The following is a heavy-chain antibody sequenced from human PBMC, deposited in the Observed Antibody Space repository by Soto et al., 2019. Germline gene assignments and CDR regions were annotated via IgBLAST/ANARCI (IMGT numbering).Heavy chain of an antibody. J-gene: IGHJ4*02. CDR3: AKDSGALKLWLRAGDY. CDR2: ISGSGGST. V-gene: IGHV3-23*01. Sequence: GGSLRLSCAASGFTFSSYAMSWVRQAPGKGLEWVSAISGSGGSTYYADSVKGRFTISRDNSKNTLYLQMNSLRAEDTAVYYCAKDSGALKLWLRAGDYWGQGTLVTVSS. CDR1: GFTFSSYA. D-gene: IGHD5-18*01.